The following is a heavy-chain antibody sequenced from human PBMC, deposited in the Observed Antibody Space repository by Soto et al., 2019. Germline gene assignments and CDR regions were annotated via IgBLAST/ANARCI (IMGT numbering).Heavy chain of an antibody. CDR3: ARDQGSGWYLDY. Sequence: QVQLVESGGGVVQPGRSLRLSCAASGFTFSSYAMHWVRQAPGKGLEWVAVISYDGSNKYYADSVKGRFTISRDNSKNTPYLQMNSLRAEDTAVYYRARDQGSGWYLDYWGQGTLVTVSS. V-gene: IGHV3-30-3*01. CDR1: GFTFSSYA. CDR2: ISYDGSNK. J-gene: IGHJ4*02. D-gene: IGHD6-19*01.